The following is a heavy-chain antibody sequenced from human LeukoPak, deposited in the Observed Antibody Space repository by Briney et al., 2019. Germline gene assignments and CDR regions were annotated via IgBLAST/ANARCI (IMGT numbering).Heavy chain of an antibody. CDR1: GYTFTSYG. D-gene: IGHD3-10*01. CDR2: ISAYNGNT. J-gene: IGHJ4*02. Sequence: ASVKVSCKASGYTFTSYGISWVRQAPGQGLEWMGWISAYNGNTNYAQKLQGRVTMTTDTSTSTAYMELRSLRSDDTAVYYCAKIFSGRSGRSENYFDYWGQGTLVTVSS. V-gene: IGHV1-18*01. CDR3: AKIFSGRSGRSENYFDY.